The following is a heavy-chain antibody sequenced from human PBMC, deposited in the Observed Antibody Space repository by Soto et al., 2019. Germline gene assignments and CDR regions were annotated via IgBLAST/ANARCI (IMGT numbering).Heavy chain of an antibody. CDR2: INSSGGST. CDR3: ARGRRSMDV. V-gene: IGHV1-46*03. J-gene: IGHJ6*02. CDR1: GYPFTHYG. Sequence: GASVKVSCKSSGYPFTHYGITWVRQAPGQGLEWMGIINSSGGSTSYAQKFQGRVTMTRDTSTSTVYMELSSLRSEDTAVYYCARGRRSMDVWGQGTTVTVSS.